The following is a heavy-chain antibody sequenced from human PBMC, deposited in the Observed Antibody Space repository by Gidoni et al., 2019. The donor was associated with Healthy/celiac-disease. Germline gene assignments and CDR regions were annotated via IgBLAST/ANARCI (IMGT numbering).Heavy chain of an antibody. CDR3: ARAGRRRSSSPPGGMDV. J-gene: IGHJ6*02. CDR2: ISAYNGNT. CDR1: GYTFTSYG. D-gene: IGHD6-6*01. V-gene: IGHV1-18*01. Sequence: QVQLVQSGAEVKKPGASVKVSCKASGYTFTSYGISWVRQAPGQGLEWMGWISAYNGNTNYAQKLQGRVTMTTDTSTSTAYMELRSLRSDDTAVYYCARAGRRRSSSPPGGMDVWGQGTTVTVSS.